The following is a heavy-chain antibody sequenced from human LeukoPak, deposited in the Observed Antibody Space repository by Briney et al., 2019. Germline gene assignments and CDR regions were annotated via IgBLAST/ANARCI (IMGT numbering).Heavy chain of an antibody. J-gene: IGHJ4*02. V-gene: IGHV1-18*01. D-gene: IGHD2-2*01. CDR3: ARDQRRCSSTSCPFGY. CDR1: GYTFTSYG. Sequence: ASVKVSCKASGYTFTSYGISWVRQAPGQGLEWMGWISAYNGNTNYAQKLQGRVTMTTDTSTSTAYMELRSLRSDDTAVYYCARDQRRCSSTSCPFGYWGQGTLVTVSS. CDR2: ISAYNGNT.